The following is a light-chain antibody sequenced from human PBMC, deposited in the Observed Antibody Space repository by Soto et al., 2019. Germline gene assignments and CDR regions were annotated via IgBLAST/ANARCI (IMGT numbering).Light chain of an antibody. CDR2: DVS. Sequence: QSALTQPASVSGSPGQSITISCTGTSSDIGGYNYVSWYQQYPGKAPNVIIYDVSIRPSGISNRFSGSKSGNTASLTISGLQAEDEAHYYCNSYTSNKTVLFGGGTQLTVL. CDR3: NSYTSNKTVL. J-gene: IGLJ2*01. V-gene: IGLV2-14*03. CDR1: SSDIGGYNY.